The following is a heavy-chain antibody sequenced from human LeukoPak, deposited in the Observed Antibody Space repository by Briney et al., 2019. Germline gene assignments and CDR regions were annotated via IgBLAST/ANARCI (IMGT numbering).Heavy chain of an antibody. CDR1: GFTFSSYA. V-gene: IGHV3-30-3*01. D-gene: IGHD3-22*01. J-gene: IGHJ4*02. Sequence: GGSLRLSCAASGFTFSSYAMHWVRQAPGKGLEWVAVISYDGSNKYYADSVKGRFTISRDNSKNTLYLQMNSLRAEDTAVYYCAKGKGVVVITTPFDYWGQGTLVTVSS. CDR3: AKGKGVVVITTPFDY. CDR2: ISYDGSNK.